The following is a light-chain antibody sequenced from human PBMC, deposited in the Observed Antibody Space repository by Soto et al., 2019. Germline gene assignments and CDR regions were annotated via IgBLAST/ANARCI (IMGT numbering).Light chain of an antibody. Sequence: QSVLTQPPSVSGAPGQRITISCTGTSSTIGAGYDVHWYQQLPGTAPKLLIYQNSNRPSGVPDRFSASRSGTSASLASTGLQADDEADYYCQSYDSSLNGHVVFGGGTKLTV. V-gene: IGLV1-40*01. CDR1: SSTIGAGYD. CDR2: QNS. CDR3: QSYDSSLNGHVV. J-gene: IGLJ2*01.